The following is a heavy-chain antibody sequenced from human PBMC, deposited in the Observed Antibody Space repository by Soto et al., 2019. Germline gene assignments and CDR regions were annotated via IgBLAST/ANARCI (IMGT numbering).Heavy chain of an antibody. CDR2: IKEDGSEE. V-gene: IGHV3-7*01. CDR1: GFTFSSSW. D-gene: IGHD1-1*01. CDR3: ARDRGYRCFDY. J-gene: IGHJ4*02. Sequence: GGSLRLSCAASGFTFSSSWMNWVRQAPGKGLEWVAGIKEDGSEEFYVDFVKGRFTISRDNAENSLYLQMNGLRAEDTAVYYCARDRGYRCFDYWGLGTLVTVSS.